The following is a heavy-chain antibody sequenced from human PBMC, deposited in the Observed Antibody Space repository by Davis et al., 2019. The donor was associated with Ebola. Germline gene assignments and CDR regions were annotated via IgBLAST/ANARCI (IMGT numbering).Heavy chain of an antibody. CDR1: GFTFSSYG. D-gene: IGHD2-15*01. CDR3: GVVAATAPDY. CDR2: ISSSSSYI. J-gene: IGHJ4*02. Sequence: GESLKISCAASGFTFSSYGMNWVRQAPGKGLEWVSSISSSSSYIYYADSVKGRFTISRDNAKNSLYLQMNSLRAEDTAVYYCGVVAATAPDYWGQGTLVTVSS. V-gene: IGHV3-21*01.